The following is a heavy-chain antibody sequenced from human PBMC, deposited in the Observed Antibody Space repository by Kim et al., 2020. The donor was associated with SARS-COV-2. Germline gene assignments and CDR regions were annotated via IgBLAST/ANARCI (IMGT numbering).Heavy chain of an antibody. J-gene: IGHJ3*01. CDR2: ISWNSGSI. CDR3: AKTSPHFWGGVVIPCSF. D-gene: IGHD3-3*02. Sequence: GGSLRLSCAASGFTFGAYAMHWVRQAPGKGLEWVSGISWNSGSIGYADSVKGRFTISRDNSKNSLYLQMNSLRAEDTALYYCAKTSPHFWGGVVIPCSF. V-gene: IGHV3-9*01. CDR1: GFTFGAYA.